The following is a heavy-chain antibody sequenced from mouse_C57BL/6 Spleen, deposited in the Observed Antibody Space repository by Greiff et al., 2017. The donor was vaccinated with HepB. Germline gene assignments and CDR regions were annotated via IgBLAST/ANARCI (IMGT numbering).Heavy chain of an antibody. CDR3: ARSDYYGSSYVGYYAMDY. CDR2: INPSNGGT. J-gene: IGHJ4*01. CDR1: GYTFTSYW. Sequence: QVQLQQPGTELVKPGASVKLSCKASGYTFTSYWMHWVKQRPGQGLEWIGNINPSNGGTNYNEKFKSKATLTVDKSSSTAYMQLSSLTSEDSAVYYCARSDYYGSSYVGYYAMDYWGQGTSVTVSS. V-gene: IGHV1-53*01. D-gene: IGHD1-1*01.